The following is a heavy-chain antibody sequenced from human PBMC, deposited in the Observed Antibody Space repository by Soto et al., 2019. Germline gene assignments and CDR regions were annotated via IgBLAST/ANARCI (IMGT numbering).Heavy chain of an antibody. CDR3: ARAPEYPYYYDSSGYSANFDI. D-gene: IGHD3-22*01. V-gene: IGHV1-18*01. Sequence: ASVKVSCKASGYTFTSYGISWVRQAPGQGLEWMGWISAYNGNTNYAQKLQGRVTMTTDTSTSTAYMELRSLRSDDTAVYYCARAPEYPYYYDSSGYSANFDIWGQGTMVTVSS. J-gene: IGHJ3*02. CDR1: GYTFTSYG. CDR2: ISAYNGNT.